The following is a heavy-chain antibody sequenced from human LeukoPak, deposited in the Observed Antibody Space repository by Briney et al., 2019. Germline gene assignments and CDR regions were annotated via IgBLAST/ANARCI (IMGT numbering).Heavy chain of an antibody. V-gene: IGHV5-51*01. CDR2: IYPGDSDT. J-gene: IGHJ4*02. Sequence: GESLKISCKGSGYSFTNYWIGWVRQMPGRGLEWMGIIYPGDSDTRYSPSFQGQATISVDKSISTAYLQWSSLKASDTAMYYCASSREPAGGDYWGQGTLVTVSS. CDR1: GYSFTNYW. CDR3: ASSREPAGGDY. D-gene: IGHD1-14*01.